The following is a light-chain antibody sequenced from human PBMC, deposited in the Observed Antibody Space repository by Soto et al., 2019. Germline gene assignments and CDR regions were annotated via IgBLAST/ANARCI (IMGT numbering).Light chain of an antibody. CDR1: SSDVGGYNY. CDR3: SSYTSSSTSYV. V-gene: IGLV2-14*01. Sequence: QSVLTQPASVSGSPGQSITISCTGTSSDVGGYNYVSWYQQHPGKAPKLMIYDVSNRPSGVSNRFSGSKSGDTASLTISGLQADDEADYYCSSYTSSSTSYVFGTGTKATVL. CDR2: DVS. J-gene: IGLJ1*01.